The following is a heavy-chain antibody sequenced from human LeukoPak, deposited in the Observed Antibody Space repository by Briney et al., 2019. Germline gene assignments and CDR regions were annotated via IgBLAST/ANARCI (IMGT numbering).Heavy chain of an antibody. V-gene: IGHV3-30*19. CDR1: GFTFTIYG. CDR2: ISNDGNTK. Sequence: PGGSLRLSCAASGFTFTIYGMHWLRQAPGKGLEWVETISNDGNTKYYPDSVKGRLTFSRDNSKNTLYLQMNSLRDEDTAVYYCARDIGGLDGDGLDQWGEGTLVNVAS. J-gene: IGHJ4*02. CDR3: ARDIGGLDGDGLDQ. D-gene: IGHD4-17*01.